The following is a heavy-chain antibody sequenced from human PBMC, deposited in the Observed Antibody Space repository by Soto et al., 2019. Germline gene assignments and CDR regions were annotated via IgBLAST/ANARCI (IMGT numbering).Heavy chain of an antibody. V-gene: IGHV1-3*01. J-gene: IGHJ4*02. CDR3: ARHHYFDY. CDR2: INAANDYT. Sequence: QVPLVQSGAEVKKPGASVKVSCKASGYTFTTYAIHWVRQAPGQRLEWMGWINAANDYTKYSQKFQGRVTITRDTSASTAYMELSSLRSEDTAVYYCARHHYFDYWGQGTLVTVSS. CDR1: GYTFTTYA.